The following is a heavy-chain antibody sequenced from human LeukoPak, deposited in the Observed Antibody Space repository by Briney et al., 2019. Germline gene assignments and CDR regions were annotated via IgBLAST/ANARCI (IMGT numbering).Heavy chain of an antibody. Sequence: SETLSLTCTVSGGSISSSSYYWGWIRQPPGKGLEWIGYIYYSGSTYYNPSLKSRVTISVDTSKNQFSLKLSSVTAADTAVYYCARAVVVPAAITDWGQGTLVTVSS. CDR2: IYYSGST. V-gene: IGHV4-30-4*08. D-gene: IGHD2-2*02. CDR1: GGSISSSSYY. CDR3: ARAVVVPAAITD. J-gene: IGHJ4*02.